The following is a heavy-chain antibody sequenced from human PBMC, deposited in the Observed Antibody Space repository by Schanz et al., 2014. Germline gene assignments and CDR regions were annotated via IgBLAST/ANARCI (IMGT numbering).Heavy chain of an antibody. D-gene: IGHD3-9*01. CDR2: ISSRSSHI. CDR1: GFTASSHS. V-gene: IGHV3-21*02. Sequence: EVQLVESGGGLVKPGGSLRLSCGVSGFTASSHSMNWVRQAPGKGLEWVSSISSRSSHIYYADSVKGRFTVSRDNAKNSVYLQMNGLRVEDTAVYYCAKAADWPVTRFDPWGQGTLVTVSS. J-gene: IGHJ5*02. CDR3: AKAADWPVTRFDP.